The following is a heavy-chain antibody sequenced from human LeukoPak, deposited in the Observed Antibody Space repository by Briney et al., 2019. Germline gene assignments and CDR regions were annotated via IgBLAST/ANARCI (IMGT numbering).Heavy chain of an antibody. CDR2: IYYSGST. CDR3: ARGGKQLRYYYYGMDV. V-gene: IGHV4-59*01. CDR1: GGSISSYY. J-gene: IGHJ6*02. Sequence: PSETLSLTCTVSGGSISSYYWSWIRQPPGKGLEWIGYIYYSGSTKYNPSLNDRVTIAVGPSKNQCSLKLTSVTPAHPGVHDCARGGKQLRYYYYGMDVWGQGTTVTVSS. D-gene: IGHD6-13*01.